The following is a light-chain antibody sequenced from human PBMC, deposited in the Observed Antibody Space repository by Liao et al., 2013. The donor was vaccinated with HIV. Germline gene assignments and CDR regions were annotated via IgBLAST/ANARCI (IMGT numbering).Light chain of an antibody. CDR3: QMWDSSGDHPT. V-gene: IGLV3-1*01. CDR2: QDS. CDR1: KLVDTY. Sequence: SYDLTQPPSVSVSPGQTATITCSGHKLVDTYACWYQQRPGQSPVLVIYQDSQRPSGIPERFSGSTSESTATLTISRVEAGDEAEYYCQMWDSSGDHPTFGGGTKLTVL. J-gene: IGLJ2*01.